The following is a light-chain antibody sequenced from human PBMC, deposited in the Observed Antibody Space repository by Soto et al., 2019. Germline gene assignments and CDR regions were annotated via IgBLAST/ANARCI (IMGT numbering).Light chain of an antibody. CDR1: QSVSSH. V-gene: IGKV3-20*01. Sequence: EIVLTQYPGTLSLSPGEGATVSCMASQSVSSHLAWYQHKPGQAPRLLFYDASTRATGIPARFSGSGSGTDFTLTISRLEPGDFAVYYCQQYGDSPRSFGQGTKVDI. J-gene: IGKJ1*01. CDR3: QQYGDSPRS. CDR2: DAS.